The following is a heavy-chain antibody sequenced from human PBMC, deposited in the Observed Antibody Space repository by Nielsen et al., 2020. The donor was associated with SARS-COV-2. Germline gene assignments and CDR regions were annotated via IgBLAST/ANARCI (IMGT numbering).Heavy chain of an antibody. CDR2: IYYSGST. CDR3: ARSAVVLPAATYYYYYYHMDV. D-gene: IGHD2-2*01. J-gene: IGHJ6*03. V-gene: IGHV4-59*01. Sequence: WIRQPPGKGLEWIGYIYYSGSTYYNPSLKSRVTISVDKSKNQFSLKLTSVSAADTAVYYCARSAVVLPAATYYYYYYHMDVWGKGTMVTVSS.